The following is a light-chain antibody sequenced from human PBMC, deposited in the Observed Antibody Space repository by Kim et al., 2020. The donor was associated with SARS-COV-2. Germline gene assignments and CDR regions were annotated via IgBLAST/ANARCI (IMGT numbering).Light chain of an antibody. CDR1: QSLLYSNGYNY. J-gene: IGKJ2*03. CDR2: LGS. Sequence: DIVMTQSPLSLPVTPGEPASISCRSSQSLLYSNGYNYLGWFLQKPGQSPQLLIYLGSNRASGVPDRFSGSGSGTDFALKISRVEAEDVGVYYCMQTLQIPWSFGQGTKLEI. V-gene: IGKV2-28*01. CDR3: MQTLQIPWS.